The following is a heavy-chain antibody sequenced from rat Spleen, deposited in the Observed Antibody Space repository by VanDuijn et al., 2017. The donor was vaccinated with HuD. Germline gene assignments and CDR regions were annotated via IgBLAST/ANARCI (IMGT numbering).Heavy chain of an antibody. CDR3: TRENWKPDY. CDR2: INYDGTST. J-gene: IGHJ2*01. V-gene: IGHV5-29*01. Sequence: EVQLVESGGDLVQPGRSLKLSCAASGFTFSSHVMAWVCQAPTKGLEWVATINYDGTSTYYRDSVKGRFTISRDNAKSTLYLQMNSLRSEDTATYFCTRENWKPDYWGQGVMVTVSS. CDR1: GFTFSSHV. D-gene: IGHD4-2*01.